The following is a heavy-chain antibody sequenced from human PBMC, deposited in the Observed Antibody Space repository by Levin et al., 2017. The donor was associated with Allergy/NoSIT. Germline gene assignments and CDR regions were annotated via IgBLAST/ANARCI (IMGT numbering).Heavy chain of an antibody. V-gene: IGHV3-30*18. CDR3: AKEGVAGDFDS. CDR1: GFTFRSYN. CDR2: ISYDGSNA. J-gene: IGHJ4*02. Sequence: GESLKISCAASGFTFRSYNMHWVRQAPGKGLEWVAVISYDGSNAYYVDSVEGRFTISRDNSKNTLDLLMNGLRPEDTALYYCAKEGVAGDFDSWGQGTLVAVSS. D-gene: IGHD2-15*01.